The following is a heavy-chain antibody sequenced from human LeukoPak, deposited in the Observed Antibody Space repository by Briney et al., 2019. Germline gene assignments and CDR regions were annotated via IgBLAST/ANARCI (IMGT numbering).Heavy chain of an antibody. CDR3: ARDNRGLFDY. V-gene: IGHV3-7*03. D-gene: IGHD2/OR15-2a*01. J-gene: IGHJ4*02. CDR1: GFTFSSYW. Sequence: GGSLRLSCAASGFTFSSYWMAWVRQAPGKGAEGGANMKHDGSEKYYADSVKGRFTISRDNAKNSLYLQMNSLRAEDTALYYCARDNRGLFDYWGQGTLVPVSS. CDR2: MKHDGSEK.